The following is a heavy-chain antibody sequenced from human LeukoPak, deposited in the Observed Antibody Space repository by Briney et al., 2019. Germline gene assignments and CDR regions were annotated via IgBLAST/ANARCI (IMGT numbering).Heavy chain of an antibody. J-gene: IGHJ5*02. CDR3: ARHSSYYDFWSGYYTSNWFDP. Sequence: SVKVSCKASGGTFSSYATSWVRQAPGQGLEWMGGIIPIFGTANYAQKFQGRVTITADESTSTAYMELSSLRSEDTAVYYCARHSSYYDFWSGYYTSNWFDPWGQGTLVTVSS. CDR1: GGTFSSYA. D-gene: IGHD3-3*01. CDR2: IIPIFGTA. V-gene: IGHV1-69*13.